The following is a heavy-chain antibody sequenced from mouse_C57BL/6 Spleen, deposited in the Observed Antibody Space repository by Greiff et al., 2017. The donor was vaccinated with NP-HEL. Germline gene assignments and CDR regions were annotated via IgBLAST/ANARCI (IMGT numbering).Heavy chain of an antibody. Sequence: VQLKQPGAELVKPGASVKLSCTASGFNFTGYYMHWVKQRTEQGLEWIGRIDPSDGETKYAPKFQGKATLTADTSSTTAYLQLSSLTSEDTAVYYCAGGDYGPWLAYWGQGTLVTVSA. V-gene: IGHV14-2*01. CDR3: AGGDYGPWLAY. J-gene: IGHJ3*01. CDR1: GFNFTGYY. D-gene: IGHD1-1*01. CDR2: IDPSDGET.